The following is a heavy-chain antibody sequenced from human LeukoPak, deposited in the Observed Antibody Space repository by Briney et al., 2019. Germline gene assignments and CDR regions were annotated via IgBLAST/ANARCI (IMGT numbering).Heavy chain of an antibody. D-gene: IGHD3-9*01. V-gene: IGHV1-2*02. CDR3: ARGGYYDILTARGDFDY. Sequence: GASVKVSCKASGYTFTGYYMHWVRQAPGQGLEWMGWINPNSGGTNYAQKFQGRVTMTRDTSISTAYMELSRLRSDDTAVYYCARGGYYDILTARGDFDYWGQGTLVTVSS. CDR1: GYTFTGYY. J-gene: IGHJ4*02. CDR2: INPNSGGT.